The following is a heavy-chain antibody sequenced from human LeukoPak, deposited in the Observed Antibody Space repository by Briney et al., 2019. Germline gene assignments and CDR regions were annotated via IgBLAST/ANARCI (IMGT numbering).Heavy chain of an antibody. D-gene: IGHD3-10*01. V-gene: IGHV3-7*03. CDR3: AKVGIDGSGPFDH. CDR1: NFIFTKYW. Sequence: GGSLRLSCLGSNFIFTKYWMTWVRQAPGKGLEWVANIREDGNKDNYIDSVRGRFTISRDNAKNSLYLQMNSLRAEDTAVYYCAKVGIDGSGPFDHWGQGTLVTVSS. CDR2: IREDGNKD. J-gene: IGHJ4*02.